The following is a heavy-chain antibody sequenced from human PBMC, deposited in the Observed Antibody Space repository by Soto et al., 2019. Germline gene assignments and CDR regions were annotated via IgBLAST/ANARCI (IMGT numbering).Heavy chain of an antibody. D-gene: IGHD6-19*01. CDR1: GGTFSSYA. J-gene: IGHJ4*02. CDR2: IIPIFGTA. Sequence: QVQLVQSGAEVKKPGASVKVSCKASGGTFSSYAISWVRQAPGQGLEWMGGIIPIFGTANYAHKFQGRVTITADESTSTVYMELSSLRSEDTAVYYCARDLFVAVAVTFGYWGQGSLVTVSS. V-gene: IGHV1-69*01. CDR3: ARDLFVAVAVTFGY.